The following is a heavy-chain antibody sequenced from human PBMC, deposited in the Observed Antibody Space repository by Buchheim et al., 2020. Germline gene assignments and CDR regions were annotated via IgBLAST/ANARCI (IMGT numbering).Heavy chain of an antibody. CDR1: GGSVSSGSYY. J-gene: IGHJ6*03. V-gene: IGHV4-61*01. CDR3: ARDLVVVRGVIGYYMDV. CDR2: IYYSGST. D-gene: IGHD3-10*01. Sequence: QVQLQESGPGLVKPSETLSLTCTVSGGSVSSGSYYWSWIRQPPGKGLEWIGYIYYSGSTTYNPSLKSRVTISVDTSKNQFSLKLSSVTAADTAVYYCARDLVVVRGVIGYYMDVWGKGTT.